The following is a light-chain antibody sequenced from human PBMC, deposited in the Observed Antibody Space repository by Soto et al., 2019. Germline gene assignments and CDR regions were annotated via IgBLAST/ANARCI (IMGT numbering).Light chain of an antibody. Sequence: QSALTQPAFVSGSPGQSITISCTGTSSDLGGYNQVSWYQQHPGKAPKLMIYDATSRPSGVSNRFSGSKSGNTASLTISGLQAEDEADYYCSSYTSSSLGEGVVFGGGTKLTVL. CDR2: DAT. CDR3: SSYTSSSLGEGVV. CDR1: SSDLGGYNQ. J-gene: IGLJ2*01. V-gene: IGLV2-14*01.